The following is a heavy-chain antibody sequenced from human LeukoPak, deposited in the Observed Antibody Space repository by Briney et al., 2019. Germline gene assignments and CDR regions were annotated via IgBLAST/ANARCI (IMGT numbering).Heavy chain of an antibody. J-gene: IGHJ3*02. D-gene: IGHD1-1*01. V-gene: IGHV4-4*07. CDR2: IYTSGST. CDR1: GGSISSYY. CDR3: ARDGSYNDAFDI. Sequence: SETLSLTCTVSGGSISSYYWSWIRHPAGKGLEWIGRIYTSGSTNYNPSLKSRVTMSVDTSKNQFSLKLSSVTAADTAVYYCARDGSYNDAFDIWGQGTMVTVSS.